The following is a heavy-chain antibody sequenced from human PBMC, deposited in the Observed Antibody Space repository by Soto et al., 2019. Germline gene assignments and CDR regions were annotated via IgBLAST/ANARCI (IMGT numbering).Heavy chain of an antibody. CDR1: GFTFSSYA. D-gene: IGHD3-10*01. V-gene: IGHV3-23*01. CDR2: ISGSGGST. CDR3: AKDLNYYYGSGSYYNPNYYYGMDV. Sequence: PGGSLRLSCAASGFTFSSYAMSWVRQAPGKGLEWVSAISGSGGSTYYADSVKGRFTISRDNSKNTLYLQMNSLRADDTAVYYCAKDLNYYYGSGSYYNPNYYYGMDVRSQGTTVTVSS. J-gene: IGHJ6*02.